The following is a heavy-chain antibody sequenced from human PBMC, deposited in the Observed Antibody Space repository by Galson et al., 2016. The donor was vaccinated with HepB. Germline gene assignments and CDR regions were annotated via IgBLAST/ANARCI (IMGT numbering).Heavy chain of an antibody. D-gene: IGHD6-19*01. V-gene: IGHV2-5*02. CDR2: IFWDDDQ. CDR1: GFSLSSNGVG. J-gene: IGHJ4*02. CDR3: AHRGLHDSSGYSYSPFDF. Sequence: PALVKPTQTLTLTCTVPGFSLSSNGVGVGWIRQPPGKALEWLALIFWDDDQRYNPSLKNRVTVTKDTSKNQVVLTVTDMDPVDTATYFCAHRGLHDSSGYSYSPFDFWGQGILVTVSS.